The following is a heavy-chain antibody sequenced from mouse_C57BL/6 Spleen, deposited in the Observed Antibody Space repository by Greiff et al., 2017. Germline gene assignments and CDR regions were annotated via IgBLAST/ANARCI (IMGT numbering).Heavy chain of an antibody. J-gene: IGHJ4*01. CDR2: ISSGSSTI. V-gene: IGHV5-17*01. CDR1: GFTFSDYG. Sequence: EVQVVESGGGLVKPGGSLKLSCAASGFTFSDYGMHWVRQAPEKGLEWVAYISSGSSTIYYADTVKGRFTISRDNAKNTLFLQMTSLRSEDTAMYYCARPDYYYAMDYWGQGTSVTVSS. CDR3: ARPDYYYAMDY.